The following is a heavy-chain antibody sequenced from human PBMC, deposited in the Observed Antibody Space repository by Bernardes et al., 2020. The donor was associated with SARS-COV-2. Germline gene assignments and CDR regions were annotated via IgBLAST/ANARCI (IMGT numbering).Heavy chain of an antibody. J-gene: IGHJ4*02. Sequence: GGSLRLSCAASGFTFSTDWMHWVRQVPGEVLVWVSRSNPDVSTTDYADSVRGRFTISRDHAKNTMFLQMNGLRAEDTSLYYCASSAFISGRGYYIDYWPQGTLVTVSS. CDR2: SNPDVSTT. CDR3: ASSAFISGRGYYIDY. V-gene: IGHV3-74*01. CDR1: GFTFSTDW. D-gene: IGHD3-10*01.